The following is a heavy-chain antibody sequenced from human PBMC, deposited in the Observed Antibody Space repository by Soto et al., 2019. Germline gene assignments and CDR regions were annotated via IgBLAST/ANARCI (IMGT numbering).Heavy chain of an antibody. CDR1: GGSISSYY. Sequence: PSETLSLTCTVSGGSISSYYWSWIRQPAGKGLEWIGRIYTSGSTNYNPSLKSRVTMSVDTSKNQFSLKLSSVTAADTAVYYCARGGQLLYNYYYYGMDVWGQGTTVTVSS. CDR2: IYTSGST. V-gene: IGHV4-4*07. CDR3: ARGGQLLYNYYYYGMDV. J-gene: IGHJ6*02. D-gene: IGHD2-2*02.